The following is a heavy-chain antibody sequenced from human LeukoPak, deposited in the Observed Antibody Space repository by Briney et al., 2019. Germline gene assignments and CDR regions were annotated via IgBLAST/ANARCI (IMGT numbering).Heavy chain of an antibody. CDR1: GFTFSSYS. J-gene: IGHJ4*02. D-gene: IGHD6-6*01. Sequence: GGSLRLSCAASGFTFSSYSMNWVRQASGRGLEWVSYISGSSSTTSYADSVKGRFTISRDNAKNSLYLQINSLRDEDTAVYYCARGGAARPDYWGQGTLVTVSS. CDR3: ARGGAARPDY. CDR2: ISGSSSTT. V-gene: IGHV3-48*02.